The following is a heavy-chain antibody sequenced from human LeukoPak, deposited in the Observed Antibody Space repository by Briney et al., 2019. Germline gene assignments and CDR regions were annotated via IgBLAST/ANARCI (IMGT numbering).Heavy chain of an antibody. CDR3: AKDPENSGLTSYFFDY. V-gene: IGHV3-9*01. J-gene: IGHJ4*02. Sequence: TGGSLRLSCAASGFTFDDYAMHWVRQAPGRGLEWVSGITWNSGSIAYADSVKGRFTISRDNARNSLYLQMNSLRAEDTALYYCAKDPENSGLTSYFFDYWGQGTLVTVSS. D-gene: IGHD1-26*01. CDR1: GFTFDDYA. CDR2: ITWNSGSI.